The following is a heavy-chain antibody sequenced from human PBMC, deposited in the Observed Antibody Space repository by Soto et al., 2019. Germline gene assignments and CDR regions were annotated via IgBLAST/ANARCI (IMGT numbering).Heavy chain of an antibody. CDR2: MSGIGGRT. D-gene: IGHD2-2*01. J-gene: IGHJ4*02. Sequence: EVQLLESGGGLVQPGGSLRLSCAASGLTFSSYAMSWVRQAPGKGLEWVSVMSGIGGRTYYADSVKGRFTISRDNFKNTVFLQMNSLRAEDTAVFYCANGLCSSTSCYSPFDYGGQGTLVTVSS. CDR3: ANGLCSSTSCYSPFDY. CDR1: GLTFSSYA. V-gene: IGHV3-23*01.